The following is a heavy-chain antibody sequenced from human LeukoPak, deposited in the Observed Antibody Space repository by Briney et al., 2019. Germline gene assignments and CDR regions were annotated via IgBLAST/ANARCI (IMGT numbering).Heavy chain of an antibody. CDR1: GGSITSGDYR. CDR3: ARQFDY. V-gene: IGHV4-39*01. J-gene: IGHJ4*02. Sequence: ETLSLTCSVSGGSITSGDYRWGWNRQYPGKGLEWIGSFYNRGSPYYNPSLKSRVTISLDTSKNQFSLKLTSVTAADTAIYYCARQFDYWGPGTLVTVSS. CDR2: FYNRGSP.